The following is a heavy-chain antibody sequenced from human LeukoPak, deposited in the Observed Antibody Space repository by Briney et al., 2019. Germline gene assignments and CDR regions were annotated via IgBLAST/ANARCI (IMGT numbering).Heavy chain of an antibody. CDR2: IYSSGST. D-gene: IGHD6-13*01. V-gene: IGHV4-59*12. Sequence: SETLSLTCTVSGGSISGYYWNWIRQPPGKGLEWIGYIYSSGSTTYNPSLKSRVTISLDTSKNQFSLKLSSVTAADTAVYYCAREFIAAAGTPFDYWGQGTLVTVSS. CDR3: AREFIAAAGTPFDY. CDR1: GGSISGYY. J-gene: IGHJ4*02.